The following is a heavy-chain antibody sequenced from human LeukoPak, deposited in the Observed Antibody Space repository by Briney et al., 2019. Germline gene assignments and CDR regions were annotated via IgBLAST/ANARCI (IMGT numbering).Heavy chain of an antibody. V-gene: IGHV4-39*07. Sequence: SETLSLTCTVSGGSIGRSSYYWGWIRQPPEKGLEWIGNIYYTGSTEYNPSLKSRVTISIDTSKNQFSLKLSSVTAADTTVYYCARARMYYDFWSGYFQVGGYIDYWGQGTLVTVSS. CDR2: IYYTGST. CDR3: ARARMYYDFWSGYFQVGGYIDY. J-gene: IGHJ4*02. CDR1: GGSIGRSSYY. D-gene: IGHD3-3*01.